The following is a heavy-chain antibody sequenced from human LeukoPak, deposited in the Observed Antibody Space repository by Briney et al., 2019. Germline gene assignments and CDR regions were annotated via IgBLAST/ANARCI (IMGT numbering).Heavy chain of an antibody. J-gene: IGHJ4*02. V-gene: IGHV3-9*03. CDR2: ISWNSAII. D-gene: IGHD6-19*01. Sequence: GGSLRLSCAASGFTFDDYAMHWVRQAPGKGLEWVSTISWNSAIIDYADSVKGRFTISRDNAKNSLYLEMNSLRAEDMAFYYCTKSSFSSGTYYFDYWGQGTLVTVSS. CDR3: TKSSFSSGTYYFDY. CDR1: GFTFDDYA.